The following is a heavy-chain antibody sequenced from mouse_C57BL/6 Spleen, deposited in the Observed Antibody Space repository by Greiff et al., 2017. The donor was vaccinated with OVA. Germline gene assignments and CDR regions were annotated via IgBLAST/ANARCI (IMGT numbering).Heavy chain of an antibody. D-gene: IGHD1-1*01. J-gene: IGHJ2*01. V-gene: IGHV1-54*01. CDR1: GYAFTNYL. CDR2: IYPGSGGT. CDR3: ARLDYYGSSYYFDY. Sequence: QVQLQQSGAELVRPGTSVKVSCKASGYAFTNYLIEWVKQRPGQGLEWIGVIYPGSGGTNYNEKFKGKATLTADNSSSTAYMQLSSLTSEDSAVYFCARLDYYGSSYYFDYWGQGTTLTVSS.